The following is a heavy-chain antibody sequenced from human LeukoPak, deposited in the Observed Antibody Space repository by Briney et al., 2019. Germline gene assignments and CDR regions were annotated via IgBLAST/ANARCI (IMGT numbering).Heavy chain of an antibody. D-gene: IGHD5-18*01. J-gene: IGHJ4*02. Sequence: GGSLRLSCAASGFTFSSYWMSWVRQAPGKGLEWVANIKKDGSEKYYVDAVKGRFTISRDNAKTSLYLQMNSLRAEDTAVYYCARHLSGVTGYTYGRGIDYWGQGTLVTVSS. V-gene: IGHV3-7*01. CDR1: GFTFSSYW. CDR3: ARHLSGVTGYTYGRGIDY. CDR2: IKKDGSEK.